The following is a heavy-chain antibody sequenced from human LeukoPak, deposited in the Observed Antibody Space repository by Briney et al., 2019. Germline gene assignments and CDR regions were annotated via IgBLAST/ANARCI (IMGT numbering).Heavy chain of an antibody. D-gene: IGHD3-10*01. J-gene: IGHJ6*03. CDR2: IYYSRST. CDR1: GGSISSYY. CDR3: ARDGRDYYGSGTQLYYMDV. Sequence: SETLSLTCTVSGGSISSYYWSWIRQPPGKGLEWIGYIYYSRSTNYNPSLKSRVTISVDTSKNQFSLKLSSVTAADTAVYYCARDGRDYYGSGTQLYYMDVWGKGTTVTVSS. V-gene: IGHV4-59*01.